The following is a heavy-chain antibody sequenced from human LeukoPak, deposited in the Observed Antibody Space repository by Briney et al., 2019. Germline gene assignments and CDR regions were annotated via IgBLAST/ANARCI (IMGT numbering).Heavy chain of an antibody. CDR2: IIPIFGTA. J-gene: IGHJ5*02. CDR1: GGTFSSYA. CDR3: ARVTLYDFWSGYYNWFDP. D-gene: IGHD3-3*01. Sequence: SVKVSCKASGGTFSSYAIRWVRQAPGQGLEWMGGIIPIFGTANYAQKFQGRVTITADESKSTAYMELSSLRSEDTAVYYCARVTLYDFWSGYYNWFDPWGQGTLVTVAS. V-gene: IGHV1-69*13.